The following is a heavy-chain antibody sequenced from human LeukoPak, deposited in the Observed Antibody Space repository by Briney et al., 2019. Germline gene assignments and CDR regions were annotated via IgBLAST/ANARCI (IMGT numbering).Heavy chain of an antibody. D-gene: IGHD3-9*01. V-gene: IGHV1-2*02. Sequence: ASVKVSCKASGYTFTGYYMHWVRQAPGQGLEWMGWINPNSGCTNYAQKFQGRVTMTRDTSISTAYMELSRLRSDDTAVYYCARDATPKWYYDILTGYYSDYYYYGMDVWGQGTTVTASS. CDR3: ARDATPKWYYDILTGYYSDYYYYGMDV. CDR2: INPNSGCT. J-gene: IGHJ6*02. CDR1: GYTFTGYY.